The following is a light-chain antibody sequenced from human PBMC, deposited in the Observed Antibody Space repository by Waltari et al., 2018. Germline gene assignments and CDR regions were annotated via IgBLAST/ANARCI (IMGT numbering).Light chain of an antibody. CDR1: QSVGNN. V-gene: IGKV3-15*01. CDR3: QQYNNWPPWT. Sequence: ETVMTQFLATLSVSPGETATLSCRASQSVGNNIAWYQQKPGQAPRLLIYGASTRATGIPAKFSGSGSGTEFTLTISSLQSEDFAVYYCQQYNNWPPWTFGQGTKVEI. J-gene: IGKJ1*01. CDR2: GAS.